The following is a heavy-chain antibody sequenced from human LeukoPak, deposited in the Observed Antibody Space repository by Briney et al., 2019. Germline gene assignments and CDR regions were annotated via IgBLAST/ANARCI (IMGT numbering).Heavy chain of an antibody. CDR2: IYHSGST. V-gene: IGHV4-4*02. CDR3: ARVSSSWHPFDY. CDR1: GGSISSSNW. Sequence: SETPSLTCAVSGGSISSSNWWSWVRQPPGKGLDWIGEIYHSGSTNYNPSLKSRVTISVDKSKNQFSLKLSSVTAADTAVYYCARVSSSWHPFDYWGQGTLVTVSS. D-gene: IGHD6-13*01. J-gene: IGHJ4*02.